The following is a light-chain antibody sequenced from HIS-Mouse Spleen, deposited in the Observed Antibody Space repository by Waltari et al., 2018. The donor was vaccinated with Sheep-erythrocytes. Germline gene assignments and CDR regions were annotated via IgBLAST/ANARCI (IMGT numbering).Light chain of an antibody. CDR2: EGS. J-gene: IGLJ3*02. V-gene: IGLV2-23*01. CDR1: SSAVGRSNL. CDR3: CSYAGSSTPWV. Sequence: QSALTQPASVSGSPGQSITISCTGTSSAVGRSNLVSWYQQHPGKAPKLMIYEGSKRPSGVSNRFSGSKSGNTASLTISGLQAEDEADYYCCSYAGSSTPWVFGGGTKLTVL.